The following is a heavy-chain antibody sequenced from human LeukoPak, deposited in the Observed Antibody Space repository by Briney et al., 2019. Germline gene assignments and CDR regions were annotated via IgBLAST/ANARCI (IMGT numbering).Heavy chain of an antibody. CDR2: IYHSGST. D-gene: IGHD6-13*01. J-gene: IGHJ5*02. Sequence: SETLSLTCTVSGGSISGYYWSWIRQPPGKGLEWIGDIYHSGSTNYNPSLKSRVTISVDTSKNQFSLKLSSVTAADTAVYYCAEIPNSSSWYGYWSDPWGQGTLVTVSS. V-gene: IGHV4-59*12. CDR1: GGSISGYY. CDR3: AEIPNSSSWYGYWSDP.